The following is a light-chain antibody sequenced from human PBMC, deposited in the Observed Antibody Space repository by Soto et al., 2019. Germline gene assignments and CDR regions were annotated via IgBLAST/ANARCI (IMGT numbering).Light chain of an antibody. CDR3: QPSYSSPPVT. V-gene: IGKV1-39*01. Sequence: DIQVTQRPSSLSSAFRGRVTIACRASQSISSYFNWYQQKPGKAPKRLIYAPSSSPRGVPSRFSGSGSGTDFTLTISSLQPEDFATYYCQPSYSSPPVTVGGGPKVDSK. CDR2: APS. CDR1: QSISSY. J-gene: IGKJ4*01.